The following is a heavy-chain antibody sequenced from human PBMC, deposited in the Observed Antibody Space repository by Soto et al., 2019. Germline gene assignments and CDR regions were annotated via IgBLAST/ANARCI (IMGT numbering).Heavy chain of an antibody. CDR1: GGSIRSSSYY. CDR2: LYYSGRS. D-gene: IGHD3-10*01. Sequence: QLQLQESGPGLVKPSETLSLTCTVSGGSIRSSSYYWGWIRPPSGKGLAWIGGLYYSGRSYYNPSLKSRVTISVDTAKNQFSLNLSSVASADTVVYYCARAGLRRFGDPRDGFDRWGQETLVTVSS. CDR3: ARAGLRRFGDPRDGFDR. J-gene: IGHJ5*02. V-gene: IGHV4-39*01.